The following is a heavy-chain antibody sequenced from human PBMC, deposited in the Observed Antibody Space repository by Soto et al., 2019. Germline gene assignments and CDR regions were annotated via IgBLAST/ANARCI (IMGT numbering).Heavy chain of an antibody. J-gene: IGHJ4*02. D-gene: IGHD3-16*01. CDR1: GFTFTNYW. CDR2: IKQDGSET. Sequence: EVQLVESGGGLVQPGGSLRLSCAASGFTFTNYWMSWVRQAPGQGLEWGANIKQDGSETYYVDSVRGRFTISRDNAKNSPCLEMHSLRDDDTALYYGARGLGCVRGLWGKGNVVGVPP. CDR3: ARGLGCVRGL. V-gene: IGHV3-7*01.